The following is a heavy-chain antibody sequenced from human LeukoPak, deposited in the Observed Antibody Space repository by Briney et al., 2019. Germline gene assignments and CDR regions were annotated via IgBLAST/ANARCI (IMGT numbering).Heavy chain of an antibody. CDR3: ARKHLAAAGPFDY. J-gene: IGHJ4*02. D-gene: IGHD6-13*01. CDR1: GFTFSSYE. Sequence: PGGSLRLSCAASGFTFSSYEMNWVRQAPGKGLEWVPYISSSGSTIYYADSVKGRFTISRDNAKNSLYLQMNSLRAEDTAVYYCARKHLAAAGPFDYWGQGTLVTVSS. CDR2: ISSSGSTI. V-gene: IGHV3-48*03.